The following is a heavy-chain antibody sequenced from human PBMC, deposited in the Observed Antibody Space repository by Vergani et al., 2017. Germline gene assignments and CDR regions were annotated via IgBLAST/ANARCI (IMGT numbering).Heavy chain of an antibody. CDR3: ARLRYDSSGYYYGNYFDY. CDR2: IYYSGST. Sequence: QVQLQESGPGLVKPSQTLSLTCTVSGGSISSGGYYWSWIRQHPGKGLEWIGYIYYSGSTYYNPSLKSRVTISVDRSKNQFSLKLSSVTAADTAVYYCARLRYDSSGYYYGNYFDYWGQGTLVTVSS. V-gene: IGHV4-31*03. D-gene: IGHD3-22*01. CDR1: GGSISSGGYY. J-gene: IGHJ4*02.